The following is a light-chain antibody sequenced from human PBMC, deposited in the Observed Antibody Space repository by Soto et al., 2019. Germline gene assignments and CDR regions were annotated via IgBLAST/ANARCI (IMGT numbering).Light chain of an antibody. CDR1: QSVGRS. V-gene: IGKV3-15*01. CDR2: DSS. CDR3: QQYDEWPLT. Sequence: VMTQSPATLSVSPGEGATLSCRASQSVGRSLAWYQQKPGQAPRLLIFDSSTRATGIPAKFRGSGSGTEFTLTISSLQSEDFAIFYSQQYDEWPLTFGPGTKVDI. J-gene: IGKJ3*01.